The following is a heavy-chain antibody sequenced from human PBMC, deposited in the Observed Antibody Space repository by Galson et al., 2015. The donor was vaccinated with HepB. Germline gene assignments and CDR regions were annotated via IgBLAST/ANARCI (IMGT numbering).Heavy chain of an antibody. CDR1: GGTFSSYA. V-gene: IGHV1-18*01. CDR2: ISAYNGNT. Sequence: SVKVSCKASGGTFSSYAISWVRQAPGQGLEWMGWISAYNGNTNYAQKLQGRVTMTTDTSTSTAYMELRSLRSDDTAVYYCARDQQNCSSTSCYDPNWFDPWGQGTLVTVSS. CDR3: ARDQQNCSSTSCYDPNWFDP. D-gene: IGHD2-2*01. J-gene: IGHJ5*02.